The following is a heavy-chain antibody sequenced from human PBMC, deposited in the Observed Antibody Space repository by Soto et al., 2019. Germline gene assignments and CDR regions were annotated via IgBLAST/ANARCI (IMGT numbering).Heavy chain of an antibody. Sequence: PGGSLRLSCVASGFTFNSYSMNWVRQAPGKGLEWVSSISSANAYIYYADSVKGRFTISRDNAKNSLYLQMNSLRAEDTAVYYCARDHKGGYYYYGMDVWGQGTTVTVSS. CDR1: GFTFNSYS. CDR2: ISSANAYI. CDR3: ARDHKGGYYYYGMDV. J-gene: IGHJ6*02. V-gene: IGHV3-21*01.